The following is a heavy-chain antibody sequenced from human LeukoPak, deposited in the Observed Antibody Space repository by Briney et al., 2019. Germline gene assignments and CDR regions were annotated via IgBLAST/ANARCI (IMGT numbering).Heavy chain of an antibody. D-gene: IGHD3-3*01. J-gene: IGHJ6*03. CDR2: INPSGGST. V-gene: IGHV1-46*01. Sequence: GASVKVSCKAAEHSVSNYHLHWGRQAPGQGLEWMGIINPSGGSTSYAQKFQDRVTMTRDTSTSTVYMELNSLRSEDTAVYYCARGLHYDFWSGYFSPINYYYMDVWGKGTTVTVSS. CDR1: EHSVSNYH. CDR3: ARGLHYDFWSGYFSPINYYYMDV.